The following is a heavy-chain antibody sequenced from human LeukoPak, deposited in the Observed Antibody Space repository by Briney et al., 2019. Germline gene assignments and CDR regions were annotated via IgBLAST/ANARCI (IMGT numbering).Heavy chain of an antibody. J-gene: IGHJ5*02. Sequence: AGESLKISCKSSGYSFTSYWIGWVRQMPGKGLEWMGIIYPGDSDTRYSPSFQGQVTISADKSISTAYLQWSSLKASDTAMYYCARLRTIFRENWFDPWGQGTLVTVSS. CDR2: IYPGDSDT. CDR1: GYSFTSYW. V-gene: IGHV5-51*01. D-gene: IGHD3-9*01. CDR3: ARLRTIFRENWFDP.